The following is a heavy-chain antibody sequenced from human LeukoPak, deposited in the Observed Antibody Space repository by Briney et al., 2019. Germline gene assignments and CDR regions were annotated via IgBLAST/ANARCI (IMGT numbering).Heavy chain of an antibody. Sequence: KPSETLSLTCAVYGGSFSGYYWSWIRPPPGKGLELIGEINHSGSTNYNPSLKSRVTISVDTSKSQFSLKLSSVTAADTAVYYCARGTITGTSYYMDVWGKGTTVTVSS. D-gene: IGHD1-7*01. CDR1: GGSFSGYY. V-gene: IGHV4-34*01. CDR2: INHSGST. J-gene: IGHJ6*03. CDR3: ARGTITGTSYYMDV.